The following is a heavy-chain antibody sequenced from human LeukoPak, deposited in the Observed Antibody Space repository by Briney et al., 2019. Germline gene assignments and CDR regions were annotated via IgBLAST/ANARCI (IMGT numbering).Heavy chain of an antibody. CDR1: GYTFTTYA. CDR2: ISTYNDDR. J-gene: IGHJ3*02. CDR3: ARDRSSFSYAFDI. D-gene: IGHD6-6*01. V-gene: IGHV1-3*04. Sequence: ASVKVSCKASGYTFTTYAIHWVRQAPGQRLVWMGWISTYNDDRKYSPKFQGTVTITTDTSASTAYLELSSLRSEDTAVYYCARDRSSFSYAFDIWGQGTMVTVS.